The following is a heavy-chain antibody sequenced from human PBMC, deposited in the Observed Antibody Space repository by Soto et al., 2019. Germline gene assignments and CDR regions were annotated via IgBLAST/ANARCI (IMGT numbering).Heavy chain of an antibody. V-gene: IGHV1-69*13. CDR2: IIRIFSTR. CDR1: GGTFSSYA. Sequence: VASVKVSCKASGGTFSSYAISWVRHAPGQGLERMAGIIRIFSTRNNAQKFQGRATITAHESTSTAYMELGSLTSEYTAVYYCSRSRTFAFDIWSQGTMVTV. CDR3: SRSRTFAFDI. J-gene: IGHJ3*02. D-gene: IGHD3-16*01.